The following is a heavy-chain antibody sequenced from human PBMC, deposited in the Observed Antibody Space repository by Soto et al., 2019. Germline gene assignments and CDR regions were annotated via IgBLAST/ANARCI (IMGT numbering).Heavy chain of an antibody. Sequence: QVQLQESGPGLVKPSGTLSLTCAVSGGSISSSNWWSWVRQPPGKGLEWIGEIYHSGSTNYNPSLKSRVTXXVXKXXNQFSLKLSSVTAADTAVYYCARRYYDFCSGYYDYWGQGTLVTVSS. CDR2: IYHSGST. J-gene: IGHJ4*02. D-gene: IGHD3-3*01. CDR1: GGSISSSNW. V-gene: IGHV4-4*02. CDR3: ARRYYDFCSGYYDY.